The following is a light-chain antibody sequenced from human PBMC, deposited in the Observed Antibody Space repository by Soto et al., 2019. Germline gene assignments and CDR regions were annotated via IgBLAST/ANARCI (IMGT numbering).Light chain of an antibody. V-gene: IGKV3-20*01. J-gene: IGKJ1*01. CDR3: QQYAGSPRT. Sequence: EIVFTPSSGTPVLFSRERRHHSFPASQNLGTLYLAWFQQKSGQAPRLLIYSASRRATGIPDRFTGSGSGTDFTLTINRVEPEDFAVYFCQQYAGSPRTFGQGTKVDIK. CDR2: SAS. CDR1: QNLGTLY.